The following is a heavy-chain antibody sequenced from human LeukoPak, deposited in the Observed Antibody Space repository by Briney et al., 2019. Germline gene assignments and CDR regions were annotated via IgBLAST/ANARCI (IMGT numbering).Heavy chain of an antibody. CDR1: GGSISSSSYY. CDR2: IYYSGST. Sequence: SETLSLTCTVSGGSISSSSYYWGWIRQPPGKGLEWIGSIYYSGSTYYNPSLKRRVPISVDTSKTQFSLKLSSVTAADTAVYYCARQSAGDFDYWGQGTRVTVSS. D-gene: IGHD6-13*01. CDR3: ARQSAGDFDY. J-gene: IGHJ4*02. V-gene: IGHV4-39*01.